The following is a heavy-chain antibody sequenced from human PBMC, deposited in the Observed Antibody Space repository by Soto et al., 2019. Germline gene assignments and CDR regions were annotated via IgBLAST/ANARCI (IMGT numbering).Heavy chain of an antibody. D-gene: IGHD6-6*01. CDR2: IKQDGSEK. Sequence: GGSLRLSCAASGFTFSSYWMSWVRQAPGKGLEWVANIKQDGSEKYYVDSVKGRFTISRDNAKNSLYLQMNSLRAEDTAVYYCARERGGSQLVHAFDIWGQGTMVTVSS. CDR1: GFTFSSYW. J-gene: IGHJ3*02. V-gene: IGHV3-7*03. CDR3: ARERGGSQLVHAFDI.